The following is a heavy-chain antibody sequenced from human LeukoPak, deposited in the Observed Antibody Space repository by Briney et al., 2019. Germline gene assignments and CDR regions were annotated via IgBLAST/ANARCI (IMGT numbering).Heavy chain of an antibody. CDR3: ARDSQPGDIWAYYYGMDV. CDR1: GFTLSNYW. J-gene: IGHJ6*02. CDR2: IKRDGSEK. Sequence: GGSLRLSCAASGFTLSNYWMSWVRQAPGKGLEWVANIKRDGSEKYYVDSVKGRFTISRDNAKNSLYLQMNSLRAEDTAVYYCARDSQPGDIWAYYYGMDVWGQGTTVTVSS. V-gene: IGHV3-7*01. D-gene: IGHD3-9*01.